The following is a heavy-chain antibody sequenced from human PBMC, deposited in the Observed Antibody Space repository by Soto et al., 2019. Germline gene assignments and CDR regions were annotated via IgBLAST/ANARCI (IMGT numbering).Heavy chain of an antibody. CDR3: ARGLMWAATRYYFDY. CDR1: GGSISSYY. J-gene: IGHJ4*02. Sequence: SETLSLTCTVSGGSISSYYWSWIRQPPGKGLEWIGYIYYSGSTNYNPSLKSRVTISVDTSKNQFSLKLSSVTAADTAVYYCARGLMWAATRYYFDYWGQGILVTVSS. V-gene: IGHV4-59*01. D-gene: IGHD2-15*01. CDR2: IYYSGST.